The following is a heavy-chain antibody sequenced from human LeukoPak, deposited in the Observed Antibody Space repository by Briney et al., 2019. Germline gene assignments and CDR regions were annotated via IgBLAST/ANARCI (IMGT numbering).Heavy chain of an antibody. D-gene: IGHD6-19*01. V-gene: IGHV3-21*01. CDR2: ISSSSSYI. Sequence: GGSLRLSCAASGFTFSSYSMNWVRQAPGKGLEWVSSISSSSSYIYYADSVKGRFTISRDNAKNSLYLQMNSLRAEDTAVYYCARGASVVAGSDNALDIWGQGTMVTVSS. CDR1: GFTFSSYS. J-gene: IGHJ3*02. CDR3: ARGASVVAGSDNALDI.